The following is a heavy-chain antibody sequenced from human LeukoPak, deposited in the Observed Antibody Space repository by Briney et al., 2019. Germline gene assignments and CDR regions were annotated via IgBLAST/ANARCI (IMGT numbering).Heavy chain of an antibody. J-gene: IGHJ4*02. CDR3: ASRRNYHDSPFNY. CDR2: IIPILGIA. CDR1: GGTFSSYA. D-gene: IGHD3-22*01. Sequence: SVKVSCKASGGTFSSYAISWMRQAPGQGLEWMGRIIPILGIANYAQKFQGRVTITADKSTSTAYMELSSLRSEDTAVYYCASRRNYHDSPFNYWGQGTLVTVSS. V-gene: IGHV1-69*04.